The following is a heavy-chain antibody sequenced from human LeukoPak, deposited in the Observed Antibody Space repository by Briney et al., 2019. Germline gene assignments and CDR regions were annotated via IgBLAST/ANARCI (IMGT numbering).Heavy chain of an antibody. V-gene: IGHV1-69*05. CDR3: ASSSYYDFLSGYYISYYYYMDV. CDR2: SIPIFGTA. Sequence: ASVKVSCKASGGTFSSYAISWVRQAPGQGLEWMGGSIPIFGTANYAQKFQGRVTITTDESTSTAYMELSSLRSEDTAVYYCASSSYYDFLSGYYISYYYYMDVWGKGTTVTVSS. D-gene: IGHD3-3*01. J-gene: IGHJ6*03. CDR1: GGTFSSYA.